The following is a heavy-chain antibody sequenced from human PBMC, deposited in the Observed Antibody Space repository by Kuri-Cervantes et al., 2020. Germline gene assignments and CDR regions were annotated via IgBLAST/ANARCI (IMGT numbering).Heavy chain of an antibody. Sequence: GESLKISCAASGFTFSDYYMSWIRQAPGKGLEWVSYISSSGSTIYYADSVKGRFTISRDNAKNSLYLQMSSLRAEDTAVYYCARDGAAYFDASGSFVTFSDYWGQGALVTVSS. CDR2: ISSSGSTI. J-gene: IGHJ4*02. V-gene: IGHV3-11*04. D-gene: IGHD3-22*01. CDR3: ARDGAAYFDASGSFVTFSDY. CDR1: GFTFSDYY.